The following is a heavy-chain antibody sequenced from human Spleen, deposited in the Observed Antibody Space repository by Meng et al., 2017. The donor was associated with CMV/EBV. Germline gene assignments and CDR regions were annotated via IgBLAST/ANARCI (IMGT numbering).Heavy chain of an antibody. J-gene: IGHJ5*02. CDR3: AREVIAAAGGSWFDP. V-gene: IGHV1-2*02. D-gene: IGHD6-13*01. Sequence: ASVKVSCKASGYTFTGNNIHWGRQAPGQGLEWMGWINPNSGGTKYAQKFQGRVTMTRDTSISTAYMELGRLRSDDTAVYYCAREVIAAAGGSWFDPWGQGTLVTVSS. CDR1: GYTFTGNN. CDR2: INPNSGGT.